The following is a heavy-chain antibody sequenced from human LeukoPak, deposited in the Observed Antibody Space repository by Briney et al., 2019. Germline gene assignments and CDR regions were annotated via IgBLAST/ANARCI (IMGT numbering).Heavy chain of an antibody. D-gene: IGHD4/OR15-4a*01. CDR2: INHSGST. Sequence: PSGTLSLTCAVYGGSFSGCYWSWIRQPPGKGLEWIGEINHSGSTNYNPSLKSRVTISVDTSKNQFSLKLSSVTAADTAVYYCARDRFYGGAVAPIDYWGQGTLVTVSS. CDR1: GGSFSGCY. CDR3: ARDRFYGGAVAPIDY. V-gene: IGHV4-34*01. J-gene: IGHJ4*02.